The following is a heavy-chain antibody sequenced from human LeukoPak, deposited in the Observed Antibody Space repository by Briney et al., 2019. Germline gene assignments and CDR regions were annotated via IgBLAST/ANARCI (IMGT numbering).Heavy chain of an antibody. CDR1: GFTFSSYE. CDR3: AELGITMIGGV. V-gene: IGHV3-48*03. J-gene: IGHJ6*04. Sequence: GGSLRLSCAASGFTFSSYEMNWVRQAPGKGLERVSYISSSGSTIYYADSVKGRFTISRDNAKNSLYLQMNSLRAEDTAVYYCAELGITMIGGVWGKGTTVTVSS. D-gene: IGHD3-10*02. CDR2: ISSSGSTI.